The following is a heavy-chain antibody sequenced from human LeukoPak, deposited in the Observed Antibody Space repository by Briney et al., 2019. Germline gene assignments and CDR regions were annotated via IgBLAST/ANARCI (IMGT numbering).Heavy chain of an antibody. D-gene: IGHD3-10*01. CDR3: AKARGLHYFDY. CDR2: ISYDGGNK. Sequence: GGSLRLSWAASGFTFSSYGMHWVRQAPGKGLEWVAVISYDGGNKYYADSVKGRFTISRDNSKNTLYLQMNSLRAEDTAVYYCAKARGLHYFDYCGQGTLVTVSS. J-gene: IGHJ4*02. V-gene: IGHV3-30*18. CDR1: GFTFSSYG.